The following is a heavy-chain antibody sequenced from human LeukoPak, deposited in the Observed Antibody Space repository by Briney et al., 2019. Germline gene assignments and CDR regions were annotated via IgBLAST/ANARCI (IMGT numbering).Heavy chain of an antibody. CDR3: ARGFAGIAVAGTYYAMDV. CDR2: IKQDGSEK. V-gene: IGHV3-7*01. Sequence: PGGSLRLSCAASGFTFSSYWMSWVRQAPGKGLEWVANIKQDGSEKYYVDSVKGRFTISRDNAKNSLYLQVNSLRAADTALYYCARGFAGIAVAGTYYAMDVWGQGTTVTVSS. J-gene: IGHJ6*02. D-gene: IGHD6-19*01. CDR1: GFTFSSYW.